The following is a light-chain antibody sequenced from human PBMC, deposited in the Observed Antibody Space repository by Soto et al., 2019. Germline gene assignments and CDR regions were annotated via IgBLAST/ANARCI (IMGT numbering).Light chain of an antibody. J-gene: IGLJ1*01. CDR1: SSDVGGYNY. Sequence: QSALTQPASVSGSPGQSITISCTGTSSDVGGYNYVSWYQQHPGKAPKLMIYDVSHRPSGVSGRFSGSKSGNTASLTISGLQAEDEADYYCSSYTCSSTLVFGTGTKLTVL. CDR2: DVS. CDR3: SSYTCSSTLV. V-gene: IGLV2-14*01.